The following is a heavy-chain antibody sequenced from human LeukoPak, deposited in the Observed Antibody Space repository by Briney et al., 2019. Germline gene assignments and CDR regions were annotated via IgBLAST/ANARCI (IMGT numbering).Heavy chain of an antibody. CDR3: ARDYYDSSGYYYVDY. Sequence: GGSLRLSCAASGFTFSSYDMHWVRQAPGKGLEWAAVIWYDGSNKYYADSVQGRFTISRDNSKNTLYLQMNSLRAEDTAVYYCARDYYDSSGYYYVDYWGQGTLVTVSS. D-gene: IGHD3-22*01. CDR1: GFTFSSYD. CDR2: IWYDGSNK. J-gene: IGHJ4*02. V-gene: IGHV3-33*01.